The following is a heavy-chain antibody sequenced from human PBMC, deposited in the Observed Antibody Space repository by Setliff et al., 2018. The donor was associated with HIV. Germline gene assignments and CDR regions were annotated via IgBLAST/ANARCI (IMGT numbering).Heavy chain of an antibody. D-gene: IGHD6-19*01. CDR2: IHYNDGKT. V-gene: IGHV4-39*07. CDR3: ARGLGGWAVTFDY. CDR1: GDSITNSMHY. J-gene: IGHJ4*02. Sequence: SETLSLTCTVSGDSITNSMHYWSWIRQPPGKGLEFIGSIHYNDGKTYYNAALRSRVTISADTSKNQFSLKLNSVTAADTAVYYCARGLGGWAVTFDYWSRGTLVTVSS.